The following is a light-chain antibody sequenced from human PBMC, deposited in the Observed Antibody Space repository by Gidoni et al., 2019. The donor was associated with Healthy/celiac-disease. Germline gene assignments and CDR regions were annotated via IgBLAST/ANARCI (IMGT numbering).Light chain of an antibody. CDR1: PSVSSY. CDR2: DAS. V-gene: IGKV3-11*01. J-gene: IGKJ4*01. CDR3: QQRSNWPPGGT. Sequence: EIVLTQSPATLSLSPGERATLSCRASPSVSSYLAWYQQKPGQAPRLLIYDASNRATGIPARFSVSGSGTDFTLTISSLEPEDFAVYYCQQRSNWPPGGTFGGGTKVEIK.